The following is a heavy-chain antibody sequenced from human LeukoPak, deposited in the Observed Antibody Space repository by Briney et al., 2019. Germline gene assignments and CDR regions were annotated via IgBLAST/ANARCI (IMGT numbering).Heavy chain of an antibody. D-gene: IGHD5-12*01. CDR3: ARVKIPGGYPDY. V-gene: IGHV1-46*01. Sequence: GASVTVSFTASGYTFTSYYMHWVRQAPGQGLEWMGIINPSGGSTSYAQKFQGRVTMTRDMSTSTVYMELSSLRSEDTAVYYCARVKIPGGYPDYWGQGTLVTVSS. J-gene: IGHJ4*02. CDR1: GYTFTSYY. CDR2: INPSGGST.